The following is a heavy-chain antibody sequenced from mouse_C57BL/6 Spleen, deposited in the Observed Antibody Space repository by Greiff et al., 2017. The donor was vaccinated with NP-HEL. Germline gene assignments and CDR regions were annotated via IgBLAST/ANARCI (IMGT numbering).Heavy chain of an antibody. V-gene: IGHV1-18*01. CDR2: INPNNGGT. D-gene: IGHD1-1*01. CDR1: GYTFTDYN. Sequence: EVQLQQSGPELVKPGASVKIPCKASGYTFTDYNMDWVKQSHGKSLEWIGDINPNNGGTIYNQKFKGKATLTVDKSSSTAYMERRSLTSEDTAVYYCARVRITTYAMDYWGQGTSVTVSS. J-gene: IGHJ4*01. CDR3: ARVRITTYAMDY.